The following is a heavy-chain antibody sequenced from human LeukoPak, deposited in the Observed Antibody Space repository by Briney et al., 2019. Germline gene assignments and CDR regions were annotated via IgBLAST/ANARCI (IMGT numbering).Heavy chain of an antibody. D-gene: IGHD2-15*01. CDR2: FDPEDGET. J-gene: IGHJ4*02. CDR3: ATVPCSGGSCYPYFDY. CDR1: GYTLTELS. Sequence: ASVKVSCKVSGYTLTELSMHWVRQTPGKGLEWMGGFDPEDGETIYAQKFQGRVTMTEDTSTDTAYMELSSLRSEDTAVYYCATVPCSGGSCYPYFDYWGQGTLVTVSS. V-gene: IGHV1-24*01.